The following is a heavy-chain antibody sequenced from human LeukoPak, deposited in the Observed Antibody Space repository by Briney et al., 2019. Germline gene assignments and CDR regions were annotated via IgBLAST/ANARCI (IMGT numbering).Heavy chain of an antibody. CDR1: RFTLNTYA. J-gene: IGHJ4*02. D-gene: IGHD3-16*01. CDR2: ISGSGGTT. CDR3: AKDSAFGGEDS. Sequence: GGSLRLSCAASRFTLNTYAMSWVRQAPGKGLEWVSAISGSGGTTSHADSVKGRFTISRDNSKNTLFLQMNSLRAEDTAVYYCAKDSAFGGEDSWGQGTLVTVSS. V-gene: IGHV3-23*01.